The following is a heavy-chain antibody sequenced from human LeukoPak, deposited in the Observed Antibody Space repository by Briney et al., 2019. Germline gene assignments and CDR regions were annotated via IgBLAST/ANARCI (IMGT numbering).Heavy chain of an antibody. CDR1: GFTFSSYS. V-gene: IGHV3-21*01. D-gene: IGHD3-3*01. CDR3: ARGGYYGSGRYYFDS. J-gene: IGHJ4*02. Sequence: GGSLRLSCAASGFTFSSYSMNWVRQAPGKGLEWVSSISSSSSYIYYADSVKGRFTISRDNAKNSLYLQMNSLRAEDTAVYYCARGGYYGSGRYYFDSWGQGTLVTVSS. CDR2: ISSSSSYI.